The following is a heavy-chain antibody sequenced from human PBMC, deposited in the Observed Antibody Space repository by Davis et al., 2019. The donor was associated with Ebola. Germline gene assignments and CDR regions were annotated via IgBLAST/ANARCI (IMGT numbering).Heavy chain of an antibody. V-gene: IGHV3-23*01. CDR3: ARAVPGKEDLDY. Sequence: GESLKISCAASGFISSYAMNWVRQVPGRGLEWLSLIGETDAAVAYAESVKGRFTISRDNSKNTLYLQLNRLRSEDTAVYFCARAVPGKEDLDYWGQETLVTVSS. CDR2: IGETDAAV. D-gene: IGHD6-19*01. CDR1: GFISSYA. J-gene: IGHJ4*02.